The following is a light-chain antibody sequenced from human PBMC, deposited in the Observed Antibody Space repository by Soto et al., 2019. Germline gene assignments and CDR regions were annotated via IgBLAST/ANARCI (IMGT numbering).Light chain of an antibody. CDR1: QSISLF. V-gene: IGKV1-39*01. J-gene: IGKJ1*01. CDR2: AAS. Sequence: DIQMTQSRSYLSASVGDTVTITCRASQSISLFLNWYQQKPGKAPKLLIYAASSLQSGVPSRFTGNGSGTDFTLTISSLQPEDFATYYCHQTDSIPETFGQGTKEEIK. CDR3: HQTDSIPET.